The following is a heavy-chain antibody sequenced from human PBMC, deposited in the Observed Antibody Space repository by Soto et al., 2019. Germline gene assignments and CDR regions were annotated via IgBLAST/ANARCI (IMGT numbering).Heavy chain of an antibody. V-gene: IGHV3-23*01. Sequence: GGSLRLSCAASGFTFSSYAMSWVRQAPGKGLEWVSAISGSGGSTYYADSVKGRFTISRDNSKNTLYLQMNSLRAEDTAVYYCAKDSAYYDFWSGPHYYYYGMDVWGQGTTVTVSS. CDR1: GFTFSSYA. D-gene: IGHD3-3*01. CDR3: AKDSAYYDFWSGPHYYYYGMDV. CDR2: ISGSGGST. J-gene: IGHJ6*02.